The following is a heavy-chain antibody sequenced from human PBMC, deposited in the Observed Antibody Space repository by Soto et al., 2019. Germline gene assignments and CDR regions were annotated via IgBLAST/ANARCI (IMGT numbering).Heavy chain of an antibody. J-gene: IGHJ6*02. D-gene: IGHD3-3*01. Sequence: PGGSLRLSCAACGFTFSSYWMSWVRQAPGKGLEWVANIKQDGSEKYYVDSVKGRFTISRDNAKNSLYLQMNSLRAEDTAVYYCARGSSITIFGVARPRGRYGMDVWGQGTTVTVS. CDR2: IKQDGSEK. V-gene: IGHV3-7*04. CDR1: GFTFSSYW. CDR3: ARGSSITIFGVARPRGRYGMDV.